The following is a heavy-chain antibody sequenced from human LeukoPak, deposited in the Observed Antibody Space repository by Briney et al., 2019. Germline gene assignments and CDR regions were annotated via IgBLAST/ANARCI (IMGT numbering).Heavy chain of an antibody. CDR1: GFTFSSYW. CDR2: IKQDGSEK. J-gene: IGHJ3*02. D-gene: IGHD3-10*01. CDR3: VKVVSYGAFDI. V-gene: IGHV3-7*01. Sequence: PGGSLRLSCAASGFTFSSYWMSWVRQAPGKGLGWVANIKQDGSEKYYVDSVKGRFTISRDNSKNTLYLQMNSLRAEDTAVYYCVKVVSYGAFDIWGQGTMVTVSS.